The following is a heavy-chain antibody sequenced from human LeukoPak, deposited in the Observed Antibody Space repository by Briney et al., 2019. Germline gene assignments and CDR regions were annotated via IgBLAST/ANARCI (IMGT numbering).Heavy chain of an antibody. CDR2: IYYSGST. Sequence: SETLSLTCTVSGGSISSSSYYWGWIRQPPGKGLEWIGSIYYSGSTYYNPSLKSRVTISVDTSKNQLSLKLSSVTAADTAVYYCARHEDYGDYGVDYWGQGTLVTVSS. V-gene: IGHV4-39*01. D-gene: IGHD4-17*01. J-gene: IGHJ4*02. CDR1: GGSISSSSYY. CDR3: ARHEDYGDYGVDY.